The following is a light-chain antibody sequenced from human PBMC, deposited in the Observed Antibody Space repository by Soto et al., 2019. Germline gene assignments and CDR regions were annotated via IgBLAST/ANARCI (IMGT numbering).Light chain of an antibody. CDR2: DVS. CDR1: SSDVGGYNY. J-gene: IGLJ1*01. Sequence: QSALTQPASVSVSPGQSITISCTGTSSDVGGYNYVSWYQQHPGKAPKLMIYDVSNRPSGVSNRFSGSKSGNTASLTISGLQADDEADYYCSSYTSSSTLLYVFGTGTKVTVL. V-gene: IGLV2-14*01. CDR3: SSYTSSSTLLYV.